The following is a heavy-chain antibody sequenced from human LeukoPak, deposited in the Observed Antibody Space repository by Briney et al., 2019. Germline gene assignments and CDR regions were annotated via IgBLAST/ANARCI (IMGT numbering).Heavy chain of an antibody. J-gene: IGHJ2*01. CDR1: GFTVSSNY. CDR2: IYSGGST. CDR3: ARDGSSGYTWYFDL. V-gene: IGHV3-53*01. Sequence: GGSLRLSCAASGFTVSSNYMSWVRQAPGKGLEWVSVIYSGGSTYYADSVKGRFTISRDNSKNTLYLQMNSLRAEDTAVYYCARDGSSGYTWYFDLWGRGTLVTVSS. D-gene: IGHD3-22*01.